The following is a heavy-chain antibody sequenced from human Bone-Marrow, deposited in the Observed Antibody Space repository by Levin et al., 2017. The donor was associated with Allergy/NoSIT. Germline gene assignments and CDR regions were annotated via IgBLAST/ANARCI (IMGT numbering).Heavy chain of an antibody. CDR3: ARHFYKYGDPSYFDY. J-gene: IGHJ4*02. V-gene: IGHV4-39*01. Sequence: SSETLSLTCTVSGGSISRFDSYWGWIRQPPGKGLEWIGSIHYSGSTYTNPSLKSRVTMSVDTPKNLFSLRLSSFTAADTAVFYCARHFYKYGDPSYFDYWGLGTVVTVSS. CDR1: GGSISRFDSY. CDR2: IHYSGST. D-gene: IGHD4-17*01.